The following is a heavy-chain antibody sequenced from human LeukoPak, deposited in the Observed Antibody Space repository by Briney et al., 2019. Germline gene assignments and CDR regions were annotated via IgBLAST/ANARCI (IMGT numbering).Heavy chain of an antibody. CDR1: GFTFSSYW. D-gene: IGHD5-18*01. J-gene: IGHJ4*02. CDR3: ARESVSGYSYDAYIDY. V-gene: IGHV3-7*01. CDR2: IKQDGSEK. Sequence: GSLRLSCAASGFTFSSYWMSWVRQAPGKGLEWVANIKQDGSEKYYVGSVKGRFTISRDNAKNSLYLQMNSLRDEDTAVYYCARESVSGYSYDAYIDYWGQGTLVTVSS.